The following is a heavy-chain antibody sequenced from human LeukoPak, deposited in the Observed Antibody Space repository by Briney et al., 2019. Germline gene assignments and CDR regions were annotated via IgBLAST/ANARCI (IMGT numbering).Heavy chain of an antibody. D-gene: IGHD4-23*01. CDR1: GGTFSNFA. CDR2: IIPIFGTA. Sequence: VKVSCKASGGTFSNFAINWVRQAPGPGLEWMGGIIPIFGTANYAQKFQGRVTITADESTNTAYMELSSLRSEDTAVYYCARGWLAETMVVTPYNYWGQGTLVTVSS. CDR3: ARGWLAETMVVTPYNY. V-gene: IGHV1-69*01. J-gene: IGHJ4*02.